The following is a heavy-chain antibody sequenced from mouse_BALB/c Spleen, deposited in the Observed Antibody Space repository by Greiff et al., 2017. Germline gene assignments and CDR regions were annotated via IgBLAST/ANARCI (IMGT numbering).Heavy chain of an antibody. CDR1: GFTFSSYG. CDR3: ARRDGNLDY. D-gene: IGHD2-1*01. CDR2: ISSGGSYT. Sequence: EVKLVESGGGLVQPGGSLKLSCAASGFTFSSYGMSWVRQTPDKRLEWVATISSGGSYTYYPDSVKGRFTISRDNAKNTLYLQMSSLKSEDTAMYYCARRDGNLDYWGQGTTLTVSS. J-gene: IGHJ2*01. V-gene: IGHV5-6*03.